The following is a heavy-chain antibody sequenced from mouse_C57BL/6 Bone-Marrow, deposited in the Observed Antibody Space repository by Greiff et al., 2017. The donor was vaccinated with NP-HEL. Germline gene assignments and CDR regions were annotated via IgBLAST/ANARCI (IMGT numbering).Heavy chain of an antibody. Sequence: EVHLVESGGDLVKPGGSLKLSCAASGFTFSSYGMSWVRQTPDKRLEWVATISSGGSYTYYPDSVKGRFTISRDNAKNTLYLQMSSLKSEDTAMYYCARRLTVAYFDYWGQGTTLTVSS. D-gene: IGHD1-1*01. V-gene: IGHV5-6*01. J-gene: IGHJ2*01. CDR2: ISSGGSYT. CDR1: GFTFSSYG. CDR3: ARRLTVAYFDY.